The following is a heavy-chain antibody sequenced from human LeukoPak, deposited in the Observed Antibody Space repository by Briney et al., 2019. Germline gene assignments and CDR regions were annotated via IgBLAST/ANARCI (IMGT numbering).Heavy chain of an antibody. J-gene: IGHJ6*02. Sequence: SETLSLTCTVSGGSISSSSYYWGWIRQPPGKGLEWIGEIYHSGSTNYNPSLKSRVTISVDKSKNQFSLKLSSVTAADTAVYYCARGTVVVPAAIHYYYYGMDVWGQGTTVTVSS. D-gene: IGHD2-2*01. CDR3: ARGTVVVPAAIHYYYYGMDV. V-gene: IGHV4-39*07. CDR2: IYHSGST. CDR1: GGSISSSSYY.